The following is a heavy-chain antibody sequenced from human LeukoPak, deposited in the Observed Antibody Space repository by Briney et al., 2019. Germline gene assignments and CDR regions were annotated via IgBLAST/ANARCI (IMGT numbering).Heavy chain of an antibody. D-gene: IGHD5-18*01. CDR2: FYYSGST. Sequence: SQTLSLTCTVSGGSISSGDYYWSWIRQPPGKGLEWIGYFYYSGSTYYNLSLKSRVTISVDTYKNQFSLKLSSVTAADTAVYYCARGSGGYSYGFIQLWFDPCGQGTLVTVSS. CDR1: GGSISSGDYY. CDR3: ARGSGGYSYGFIQLWFDP. V-gene: IGHV4-30-4*01. J-gene: IGHJ5*02.